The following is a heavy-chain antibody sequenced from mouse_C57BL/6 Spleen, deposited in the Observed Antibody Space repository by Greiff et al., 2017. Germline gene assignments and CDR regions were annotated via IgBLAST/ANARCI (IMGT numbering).Heavy chain of an antibody. CDR2: IDPETGGP. CDR3: TRNRGSSNWYFDV. CDR1: GYTFTDYE. J-gene: IGHJ1*03. V-gene: IGHV1-15*01. D-gene: IGHD1-1*01. Sequence: QVQLQQSGAELVRPGASVTLSCKASGYTFTDYELHWVKQTPVHGLEWIGAIDPETGGPAYNQKFKGKAILTADKSSSTADMELRSLTSEDSAVYYCTRNRGSSNWYFDVWGTGTTVTVSS.